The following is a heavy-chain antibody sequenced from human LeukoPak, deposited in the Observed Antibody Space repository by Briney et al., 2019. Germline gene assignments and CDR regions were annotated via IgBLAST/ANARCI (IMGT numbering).Heavy chain of an antibody. CDR2: IYYSGST. CDR1: GASLNSGGYY. V-gene: IGHV4-61*08. D-gene: IGHD3-22*01. Sequence: SETLSLTCTVSGASLNSGGYYWNWIRQPPGKGLEWIGYIYYSGSTNYNPSLKSRVTISVDTSKNQFSLSLSSVTAADTAVYYCARSYFDSSSYYGYWGQGTLVTVSS. CDR3: ARSYFDSSSYYGY. J-gene: IGHJ4*02.